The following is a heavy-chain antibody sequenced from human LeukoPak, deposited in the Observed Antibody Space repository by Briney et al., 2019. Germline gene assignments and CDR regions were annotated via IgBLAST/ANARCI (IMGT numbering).Heavy chain of an antibody. CDR3: ARDTAMVTDAFDY. CDR2: IEQDGSEK. CDR1: GFTFSSYW. J-gene: IGHJ4*02. V-gene: IGHV3-7*01. D-gene: IGHD5-18*01. Sequence: PGGSLRLSCAASGFTFSSYWMSWVRQAPGRGLEWVANIEQDGSEKYYVDSVKGRFTISRDNAKNSLYLQMNSLRAEDTAVYYCARDTAMVTDAFDYWGQGTLVTVSS.